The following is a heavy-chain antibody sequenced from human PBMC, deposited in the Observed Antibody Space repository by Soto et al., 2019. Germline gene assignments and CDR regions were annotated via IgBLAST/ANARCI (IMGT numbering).Heavy chain of an antibody. Sequence: QVQLVQSGAEVKKPGSSVKVSCKASGGTFSSYAISWVRQAPGQGLEWMGGIIPIFGTANYAQKFQGRVTTTADESTSPAYMKLSSLRSEDTAVYYCASDDDGDQGWGAFDIWGQGTMVTVSS. J-gene: IGHJ3*02. CDR2: IIPIFGTA. D-gene: IGHD4-17*01. CDR1: GGTFSSYA. CDR3: ASDDDGDQGWGAFDI. V-gene: IGHV1-69*12.